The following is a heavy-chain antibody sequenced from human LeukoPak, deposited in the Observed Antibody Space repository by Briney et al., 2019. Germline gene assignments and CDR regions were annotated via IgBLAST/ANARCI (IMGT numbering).Heavy chain of an antibody. D-gene: IGHD5-18*01. Sequence: SETLSLTCTVSGGSISSSSYYWGWIRQPPGKGLEWIGRIYTSGSTNYNPSLKSRVTISVDTSKNQFSLKLSSVTAADTAVYYYARGLPDPYYYYYYMDVWGKGTTVTVSS. CDR2: IYTSGST. CDR1: GGSISSSSYY. J-gene: IGHJ6*03. CDR3: ARGLPDPYYYYYYMDV. V-gene: IGHV4-39*07.